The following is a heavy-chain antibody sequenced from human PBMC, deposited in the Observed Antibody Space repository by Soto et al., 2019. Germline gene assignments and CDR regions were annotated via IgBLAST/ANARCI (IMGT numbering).Heavy chain of an antibody. J-gene: IGHJ4*02. CDR2: IFYSGST. V-gene: IGHV4-39*01. Sequence: QLQLQESGPGLVKPSETLSLTCTVSGGSISSTSYYWGWIRQPPGKGLEWIGSIFYSGSTYYNPSLQSRVTISVDTSKNQFSLKLSSVTAADTAVYYCARHFNIAVYDYWGQGTLVTVSS. D-gene: IGHD6-19*01. CDR3: ARHFNIAVYDY. CDR1: GGSISSTSYY.